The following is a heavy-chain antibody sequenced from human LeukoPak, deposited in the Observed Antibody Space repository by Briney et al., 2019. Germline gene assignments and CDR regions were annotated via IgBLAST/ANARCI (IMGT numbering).Heavy chain of an antibody. J-gene: IGHJ6*03. CDR2: IYHSGSS. Sequence: SETLSLTCTVSGYSISGGYYWGWIRQPPGKGLEWIGNIYHSGSSYYNPSLKSRVTISVETSKNQFSLRLSSVTAADTAVYYCARVINCSGGSCYYYYMDVWGKGTTVTVSS. V-gene: IGHV4-38-2*02. CDR3: ARVINCSGGSCYYYYMDV. D-gene: IGHD2-15*01. CDR1: GYSISGGYY.